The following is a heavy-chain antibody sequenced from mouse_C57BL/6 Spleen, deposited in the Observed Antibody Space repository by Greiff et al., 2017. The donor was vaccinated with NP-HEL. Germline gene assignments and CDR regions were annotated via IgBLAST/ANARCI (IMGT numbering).Heavy chain of an antibody. CDR1: GYTFTSYW. J-gene: IGHJ1*03. Sequence: VVESGAELAKPGASVKLSCKASGYTFTSYWMHWVKQRPGQGLEWIGYINPSSGYTKYNQKFKDKATLTADKSSSTAYMQLSSLTYEDSAVYYCARPYYSNYGYFDVWGTGTTVTVSS. CDR3: ARPYYSNYGYFDV. V-gene: IGHV1-7*01. CDR2: INPSSGYT. D-gene: IGHD2-5*01.